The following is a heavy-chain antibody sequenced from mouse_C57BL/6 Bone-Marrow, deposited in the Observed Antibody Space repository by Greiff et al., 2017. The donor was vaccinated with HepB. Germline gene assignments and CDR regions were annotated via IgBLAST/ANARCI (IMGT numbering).Heavy chain of an antibody. V-gene: IGHV15-2*01. CDR2: ILPSIGRT. CDR3: ARYTTVVEYFDV. J-gene: IGHJ1*03. D-gene: IGHD1-1*01. CDR1: DSEVFPIAY. Sequence: VKLQESGSELRSPGSSVKLSCKDFDSEVFPIAYMSWVRQKPGHGFEWIGGILPSIGRTIYGEKFEDKATLDADTLSNTAYLELNSLTSEDSAIYYCARYTTVVEYFDVWGTGTTVTVSS.